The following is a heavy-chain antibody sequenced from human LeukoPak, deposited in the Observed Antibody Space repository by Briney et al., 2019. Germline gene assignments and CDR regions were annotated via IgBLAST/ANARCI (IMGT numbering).Heavy chain of an antibody. V-gene: IGHV4-34*01. CDR1: GGSFSGYY. CDR3: ARGSVVVVAATVFDY. Sequence: SETLSLTCAVYGGSFSGYYWSWIRQPPGKGLEWIGEINHSGSTNYNPSLKSRVTISVDTSKNQFSLKLSSVTAADTPVYYCARGSVVVVAATVFDYWGQGTLVTVSS. D-gene: IGHD2-15*01. J-gene: IGHJ4*02. CDR2: INHSGST.